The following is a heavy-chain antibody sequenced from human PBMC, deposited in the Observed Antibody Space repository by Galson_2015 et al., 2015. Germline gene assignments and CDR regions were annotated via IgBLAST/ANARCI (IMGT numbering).Heavy chain of an antibody. CDR2: ISSSSSYI. CDR1: GFTFSSYS. D-gene: IGHD2-2*01. V-gene: IGHV3-21*01. Sequence: SLRLSCAASGFTFSSYSMNWVRQAPGKGLEWVSSISSSSSYIYYADSVKGRFTISRDNAKNSLYLQMNSLRAEDTAVYYCARDGRGQYRGYYFDYWGQGTLVTVSS. J-gene: IGHJ4*02. CDR3: ARDGRGQYRGYYFDY.